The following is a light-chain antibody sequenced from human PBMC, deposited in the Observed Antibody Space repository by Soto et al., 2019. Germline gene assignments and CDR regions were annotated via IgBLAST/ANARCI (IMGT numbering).Light chain of an antibody. CDR1: QSVTLW. J-gene: IGKJ2*01. V-gene: IGKV1-5*03. CDR3: QQYNSHQYT. CDR2: KAS. Sequence: DIQMTQSPSILSASVGDGVTIAGRASQSVTLWLTWYQQKPGKAPKLLLYKASTLESGVPSRFSGNGSETDFTLTISSLQPDDIGTYYCQQYNSHQYTFGQGTKVDIK.